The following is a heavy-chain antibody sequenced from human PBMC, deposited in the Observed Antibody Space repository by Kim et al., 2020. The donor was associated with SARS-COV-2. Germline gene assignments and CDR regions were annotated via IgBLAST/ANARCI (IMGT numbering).Heavy chain of an antibody. CDR2: ISAYNGNT. J-gene: IGHJ5*02. V-gene: IGHV1-18*04. CDR1: GYTFTSYG. CDR3: ARVRYVWWSYRPSNWFDP. D-gene: IGHD3-16*02. Sequence: ASVKVSCKASGYTFTSYGISWVRQAPGQGLEWMGWISAYNGNTNSAQKLQGRVTMTTDTSTSTAYMELRSLRSDDTAVYYCARVRYVWWSYRPSNWFDPWGQGTLVTVSS.